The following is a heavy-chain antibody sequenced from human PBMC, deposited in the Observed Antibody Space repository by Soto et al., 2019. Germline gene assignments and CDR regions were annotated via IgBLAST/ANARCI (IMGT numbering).Heavy chain of an antibody. CDR2: MNPNSGNT. V-gene: IGHV1-8*01. CDR1: GYTFTSYD. J-gene: IGHJ5*02. D-gene: IGHD3-10*01. Sequence: ASVKVSCKASGYTFTSYDINWVRQATGQGLEWMGWMNPNSGNTGYAQKFQGRVTMTRNTSISTAYMELSSLRSEDTAVYYCARVPKVYYGSRPVNWFDPWGQGTLVTVSS. CDR3: ARVPKVYYGSRPVNWFDP.